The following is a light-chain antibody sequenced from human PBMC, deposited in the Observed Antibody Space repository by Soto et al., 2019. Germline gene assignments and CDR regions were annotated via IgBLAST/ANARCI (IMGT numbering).Light chain of an antibody. CDR3: QELSSYPIA. V-gene: IGKV1-9*01. CDR2: VAS. J-gene: IGKJ5*01. CDR1: QGVSRY. Sequence: DIQLTQSPSFLSASVGDRVTITCRASQGVSRYVAWYQQKPGKAPKLLIYVASTLQSGVPSRFSGSGSGTEFPLTISSLQPEDFATYYCQELSSYPIAFGQGTRLEIK.